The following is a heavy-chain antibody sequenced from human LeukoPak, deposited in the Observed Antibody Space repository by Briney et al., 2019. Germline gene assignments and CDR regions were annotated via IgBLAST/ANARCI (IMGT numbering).Heavy chain of an antibody. Sequence: PGGSLRLSCAASGFTFISYWMSWVRQAPGKGLEWVANIKQDGSEKYVDSVKGRFTISRDNAKNSLYLQMNSLRAEDTAVYYCARADSSIAARLSRSSIFNYYYYMDVWGKGTTVTVSS. CDR1: GFTFISYW. J-gene: IGHJ6*03. D-gene: IGHD6-6*01. V-gene: IGHV3-7*01. CDR2: IKQDGSEK. CDR3: ARADSSIAARLSRSSIFNYYYYMDV.